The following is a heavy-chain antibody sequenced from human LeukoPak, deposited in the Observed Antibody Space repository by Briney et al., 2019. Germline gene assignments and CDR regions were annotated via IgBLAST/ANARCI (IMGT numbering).Heavy chain of an antibody. CDR1: GYTFTDYY. CDR3: ARVSGYGEPYFNL. CDR2: VGPKTGTT. Sequence: ASVKVSCKGSGYTFTDYYIHWVRQAPGQGLEWMGWVGPKTGTTNYAQSFQGRVTMTRDTSITTAHMEMTRLTSDDTAVYYCARVSGYGEPYFNLWGQGTLLAVSS. J-gene: IGHJ4*02. D-gene: IGHD4-17*01. V-gene: IGHV1-2*02.